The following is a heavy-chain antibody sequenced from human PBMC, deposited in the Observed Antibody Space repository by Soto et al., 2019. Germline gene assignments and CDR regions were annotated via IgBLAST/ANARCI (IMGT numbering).Heavy chain of an antibody. Sequence: GGSLRLSCAASGFTFDDYAMHWVRQAPGKGLEWVSGISWNSGSIGYADSVKGRFTISRDNGKNSLYLQMNSLRAEDTALYYCAKDTLFDTDAFGIWGQGTMVTVSS. J-gene: IGHJ3*02. CDR3: AKDTLFDTDAFGI. D-gene: IGHD3-10*02. CDR1: GFTFDDYA. V-gene: IGHV3-9*01. CDR2: ISWNSGSI.